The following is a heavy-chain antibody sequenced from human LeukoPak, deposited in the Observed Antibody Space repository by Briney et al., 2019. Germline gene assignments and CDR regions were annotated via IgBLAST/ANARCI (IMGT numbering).Heavy chain of an antibody. J-gene: IGHJ4*02. CDR1: GYSISSGYY. CDR2: IYHSGST. D-gene: IGHD3-10*01. V-gene: IGHV4-38-2*02. Sequence: PSETLSLTCTVSGYSISSGYYWGWIRQPPGKGLEWIGSIYHSGSTYYNPSLKSRVTISVDTSKNQFSLKLSSVTAADTAVYYCARAWIRYYGSGSYYNYYFDYWGQGTLVTVSS. CDR3: ARAWIRYYGSGSYYNYYFDY.